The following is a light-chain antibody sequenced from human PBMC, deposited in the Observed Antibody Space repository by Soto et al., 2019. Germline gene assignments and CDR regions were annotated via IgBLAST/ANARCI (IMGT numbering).Light chain of an antibody. CDR1: QSASSSY. CDR3: QQYGSSGT. CDR2: GAS. Sequence: EIVLTQSPGTLSLSPVERATPSCRASQSASSSYLAWYQQKPGQAPRLLIYGASNRATGIPDRFSGSGSGTDFTLTISRLEPEDFAVYYCQQYGSSGTFGQGTKVDIK. J-gene: IGKJ1*01. V-gene: IGKV3-20*01.